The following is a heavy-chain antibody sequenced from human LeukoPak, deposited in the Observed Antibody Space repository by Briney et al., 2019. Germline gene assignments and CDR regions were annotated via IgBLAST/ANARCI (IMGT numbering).Heavy chain of an antibody. Sequence: SETLSLTCAVYGGSFSGYYWSWIRQPPGKGLEWIGEINYSGSTNYNPSLKSRVTISVDTSKNQFSLKLSSVTAADTAVYYCARASQEGGGCELQYYFDYWGQGTLVTVSS. V-gene: IGHV4-34*01. CDR2: INYSGST. D-gene: IGHD2-15*01. J-gene: IGHJ4*02. CDR3: ARASQEGGGCELQYYFDY. CDR1: GGSFSGYY.